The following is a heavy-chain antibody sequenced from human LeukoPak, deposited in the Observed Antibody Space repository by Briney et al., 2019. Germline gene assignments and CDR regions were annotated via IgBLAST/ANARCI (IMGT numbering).Heavy chain of an antibody. CDR3: LPSSSWFGGFDY. Sequence: GGSLRLSCAASGFTFDDYTMHWVRQAPGQGLEWVSLISWDGGSTYYADSVKGRFTISRDNSKNSLYLQMNSLRTEDTALYYSLPSSSWFGGFDYWGRGTLVTVSS. CDR2: ISWDGGST. D-gene: IGHD6-13*01. CDR1: GFTFDDYT. V-gene: IGHV3-43*01. J-gene: IGHJ4*02.